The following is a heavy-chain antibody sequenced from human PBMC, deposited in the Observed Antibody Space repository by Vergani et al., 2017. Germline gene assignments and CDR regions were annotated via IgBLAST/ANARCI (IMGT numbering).Heavy chain of an antibody. CDR3: TTGFPGSSWSRY. CDR2: VRNKEDGGTP. J-gene: IGHJ4*01. Sequence: EVQLVESGGGLVQPGRSLRLPCAASGFRVTTYYMSWVRQAPGKGLEWVGFVRNKEDGGTPEHAASVKGRFTISRDDSKAIAYLQMNSLKTEDTAVYYCTTGFPGSSWSRYWGQGTLDTVSS. V-gene: IGHV3-49*04. CDR1: GFRVTTYY. D-gene: IGHD6-13*01.